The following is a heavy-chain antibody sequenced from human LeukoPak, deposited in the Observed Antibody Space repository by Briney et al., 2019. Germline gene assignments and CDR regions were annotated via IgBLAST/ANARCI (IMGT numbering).Heavy chain of an antibody. CDR2: ISGSGGST. Sequence: GGSLRLSCAASGFTFSSYAMSWVRQAPGKGLEWVSAISGSGGSTYYADSVKGRFTISRDNSKNTLYLQMNSLRAKDTAVYYCAKDRLGDYYGSGSYYTNYFDYWGQGTLVTVSS. V-gene: IGHV3-23*01. CDR1: GFTFSSYA. CDR3: AKDRLGDYYGSGSYYTNYFDY. J-gene: IGHJ4*02. D-gene: IGHD3-10*01.